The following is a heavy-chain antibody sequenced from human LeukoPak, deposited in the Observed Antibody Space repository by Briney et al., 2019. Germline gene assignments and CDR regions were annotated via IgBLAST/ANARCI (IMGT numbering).Heavy chain of an antibody. D-gene: IGHD3-10*01. CDR1: GFTFTDYY. CDR2: ITTRGSYT. J-gene: IGHJ4*02. CDR3: ARAGGVHTYGNYFDY. Sequence: PGGSLRLSCTASGFTFTDYYMSWIRLAPGKGLEWVSYITTRGSYTNYAGSVKGRFTISRDNAKNSLFLQMNGLRAEDTAVYYCARAGGVHTYGNYFDYWGQGTLVTVSS. V-gene: IGHV3-11*06.